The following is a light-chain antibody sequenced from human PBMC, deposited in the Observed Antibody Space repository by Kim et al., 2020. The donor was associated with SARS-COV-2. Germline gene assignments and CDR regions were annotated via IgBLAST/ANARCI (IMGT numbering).Light chain of an antibody. J-gene: IGLJ2*01. Sequence: GGTVTLTRVSSTGTVTSGYFPSWFQQKPGQAPRALIYSTSNKHSWTPARFSGSLLGGKAALTLSSVQPDDEAEYYCLLYYGDGQLLFGGGTQLTVL. CDR1: TGTVTSGYF. V-gene: IGLV7-43*01. CDR3: LLYYGDGQLL. CDR2: STS.